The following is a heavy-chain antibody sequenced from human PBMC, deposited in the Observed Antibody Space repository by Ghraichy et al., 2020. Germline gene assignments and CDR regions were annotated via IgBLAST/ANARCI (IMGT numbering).Heavy chain of an antibody. CDR3: ARRYSGYDLLDY. J-gene: IGHJ4*02. V-gene: IGHV4-59*08. CDR1: GGSISSYY. D-gene: IGHD5-12*01. CDR2: IYYSGST. Sequence: ETLSLTCTVSGGSISSYYWSWIRQPPGKGLEWIGYIYYSGSTNYNPSLKSRVTISVDTSKNQFSLKLSSVTAADTAVYYCARRYSGYDLLDYWGQGTLVTVSS.